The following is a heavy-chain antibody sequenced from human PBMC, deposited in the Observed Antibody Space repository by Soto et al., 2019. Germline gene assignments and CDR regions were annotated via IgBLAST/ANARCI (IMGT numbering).Heavy chain of an antibody. D-gene: IGHD6-13*01. CDR1: GGTFSSYA. Sequence: AASVKVSCKASGGTFSSYAISWVRQAPGQGLEWMGGIIPIFGTANYAQKFQGRVTITADESTSTAYMELSSLRSEDTAVYYCARAVNRPKHIAAAGALYYYYGMDVRGQGTTVSVSS. CDR2: IIPIFGTA. V-gene: IGHV1-69*13. J-gene: IGHJ6*02. CDR3: ARAVNRPKHIAAAGALYYYYGMDV.